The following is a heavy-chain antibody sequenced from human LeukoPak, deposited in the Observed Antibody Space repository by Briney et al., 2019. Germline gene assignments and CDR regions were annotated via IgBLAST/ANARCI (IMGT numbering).Heavy chain of an antibody. CDR3: ATEGSISASGFDS. V-gene: IGHV1-24*01. CDR2: FNPENGEI. Sequence: ASVKVSCKVAGYTLIQLAVHWVRQAPGKGLEWMGGFNPENGEIIYAQSLEGRVAMTEDTSKDTAYMGLSSLRSEDTAVYYCATEGSISASGFDSWGQGTLVTVSS. J-gene: IGHJ4*02. CDR1: GYTLIQLA. D-gene: IGHD2-2*01.